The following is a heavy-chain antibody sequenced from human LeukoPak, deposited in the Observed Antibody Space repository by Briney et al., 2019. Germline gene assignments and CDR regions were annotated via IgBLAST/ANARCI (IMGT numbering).Heavy chain of an antibody. J-gene: IGHJ6*03. CDR2: TYYRSKWYN. V-gene: IGHV6-1*01. CDR1: GDSVSSNSAA. Sequence: SQTLSLTYAISGDSVSSNSAAWNWIRQSPSRGLEWLGRTYYRSKWYNEYGVSVKSRITINPDTSKNQFSRQMNSVTPEDAAVYYCGREAEYYDSGGAGYYYMDVWGKGTTVTVSS. D-gene: IGHD3-22*01. CDR3: GREAEYYDSGGAGYYYMDV.